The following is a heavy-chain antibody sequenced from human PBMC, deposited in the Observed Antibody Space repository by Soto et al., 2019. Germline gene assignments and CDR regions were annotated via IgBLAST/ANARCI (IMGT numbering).Heavy chain of an antibody. CDR2: ISYDGSNK. Sequence: GGSLRLSCAASGFTFSSYGMHWVRQAPGKGLEWVAVISYDGSNKYYADSVKGRFTISRDNSKNTLYLQMNSLRAEDTAVYYCAKDYTRSYNLFDYWGQGTLVTVSS. CDR1: GFTFSSYG. J-gene: IGHJ4*02. V-gene: IGHV3-30*18. D-gene: IGHD1-26*01. CDR3: AKDYTRSYNLFDY.